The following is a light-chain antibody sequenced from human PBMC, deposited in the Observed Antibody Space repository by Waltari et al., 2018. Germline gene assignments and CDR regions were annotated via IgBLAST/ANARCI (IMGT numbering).Light chain of an antibody. J-gene: IGKJ2*03. CDR2: WAS. CDR3: QQYYSIPYS. CDR1: PSVLYSSDNKNY. Sequence: DIVMTQSPDSLAVSLGERATINCKSSPSVLYSSDNKNYLAWYQQKPGQPPKLLIYWASTRESGVPDRFSGSGAGTDFTLTISSLQVEDVAVYYCQQYYSIPYSFGQGTKLEIK. V-gene: IGKV4-1*01.